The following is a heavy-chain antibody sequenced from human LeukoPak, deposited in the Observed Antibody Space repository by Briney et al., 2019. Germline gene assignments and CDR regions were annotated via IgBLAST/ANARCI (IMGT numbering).Heavy chain of an antibody. CDR3: ASLSPGSSSDSGY. D-gene: IGHD6-6*01. V-gene: IGHV3-30*03. J-gene: IGHJ4*02. CDR2: ISYDGSNK. CDR1: GFSFSIYG. Sequence: QPGGSLRLSCAASGFSFSIYGIHWVRQAPGKGLEWVAVISYDGSNKYYADSVKGRFTISRDNSKNTLYLQMNSLRAEDTAVYYCASLSPGSSSDSGYWGQGTLVTVSS.